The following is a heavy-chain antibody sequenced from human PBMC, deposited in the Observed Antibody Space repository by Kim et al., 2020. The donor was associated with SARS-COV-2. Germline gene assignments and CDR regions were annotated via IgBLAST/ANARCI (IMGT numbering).Heavy chain of an antibody. CDR3: ARGATGYYYYYGMDV. J-gene: IGHJ6*02. Sequence: SETLSLTCTVSGYSISSGYYWGWIRQPPGKGLEWIGSIYHSGSTYYNPSLKSRVTISVDTSKNQFSLKLSSVTAADTAVYYCARGATGYYYYYGMDVWG. D-gene: IGHD1-26*01. V-gene: IGHV4-38-2*02. CDR1: GYSISSGYY. CDR2: IYHSGST.